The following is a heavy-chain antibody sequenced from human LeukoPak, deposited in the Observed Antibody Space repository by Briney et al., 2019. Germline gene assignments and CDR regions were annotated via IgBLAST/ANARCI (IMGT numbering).Heavy chain of an antibody. Sequence: GGSLRLSFAASGFTFSSYEMNWVRQAPGKGLEWVSYISSSGSTIYYADSVKGRFTISRDNSKNIVYLQMDSLRADDTAVYYCAKEFWFYYMDVWGKGTTVTISS. V-gene: IGHV3-48*03. CDR2: ISSSGSTI. D-gene: IGHD3-9*01. CDR1: GFTFSSYE. CDR3: AKEFWFYYMDV. J-gene: IGHJ6*03.